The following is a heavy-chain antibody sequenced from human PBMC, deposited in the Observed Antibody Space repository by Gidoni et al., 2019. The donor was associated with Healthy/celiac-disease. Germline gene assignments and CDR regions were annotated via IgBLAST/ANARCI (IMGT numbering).Heavy chain of an antibody. CDR3: ARDGIVVVPAAENDAFDI. CDR2: IKQDGSEK. J-gene: IGHJ3*02. V-gene: IGHV3-7*01. CDR1: GFTFSSYC. D-gene: IGHD2-2*01. Sequence: EVQLVESGGGLVQPGGSLRLSCAASGFTFSSYCMSWVRQAPGKGLEWVANIKQDGSEKYYVDSVKGRFTISRDNAKNSLYLQMNSLRAEDTAVYYCARDGIVVVPAAENDAFDIWGQGTMVTVSS.